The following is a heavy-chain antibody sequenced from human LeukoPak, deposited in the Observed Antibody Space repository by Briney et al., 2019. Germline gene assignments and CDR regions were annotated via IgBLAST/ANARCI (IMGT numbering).Heavy chain of an antibody. D-gene: IGHD7-27*01. Sequence: GGSLRLSCAASGFKFSNHWMHWVRQSPGKGLVSVARINNDGSDTSHADSVEGRFTISRDNAENTLYLQMNSLRVEDTAMYFCARNNWGIDDWGQGTLVTVSS. CDR1: GFKFSNHW. CDR2: INNDGSDT. CDR3: ARNNWGIDD. V-gene: IGHV3-74*01. J-gene: IGHJ4*02.